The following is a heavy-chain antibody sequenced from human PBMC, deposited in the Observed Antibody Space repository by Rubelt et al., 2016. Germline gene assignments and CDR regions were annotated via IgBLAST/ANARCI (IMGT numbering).Heavy chain of an antibody. D-gene: IGHD1-26*01. V-gene: IGHV3-23*01. J-gene: IGHJ3*02. CDR3: ARSIGGATNDAFDI. CDR1: KFTFSNYA. CDR2: IFVSGAT. Sequence: SVGGMVQPGGSLRLSCAASKFTFSNYAMAWVRQTPGKGLEWVSSIFVSGATYYIDSVRGRFTISRDNSKNTLYLQMNSLRAEDTAVYYSARSIGGATNDAFDIWGQGTMVTVSS.